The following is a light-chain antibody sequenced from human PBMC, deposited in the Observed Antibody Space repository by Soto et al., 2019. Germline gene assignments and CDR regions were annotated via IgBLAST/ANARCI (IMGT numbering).Light chain of an antibody. Sequence: EIVLTRSPATLSLSPGERATLSCRASQSVSSYLAWYQQKPGQAPRLLTYDASNRATGIPARFSGSGSGTDFTLTISSLEPEDFAVYYCQQRSNWPPWTFGQGTKVDIK. J-gene: IGKJ1*01. CDR3: QQRSNWPPWT. V-gene: IGKV3-11*01. CDR1: QSVSSY. CDR2: DAS.